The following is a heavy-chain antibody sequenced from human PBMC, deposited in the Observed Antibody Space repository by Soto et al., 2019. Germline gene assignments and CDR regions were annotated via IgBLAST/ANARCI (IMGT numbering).Heavy chain of an antibody. Sequence: SETLSLTCTVSGGSISSSSYFWGWIRQPPGKGLEWIGNIHYRGSTYYNASLKSRVTISVDMSKNQFSLKLSSVTAADSAVYSCARGIGYYFDSWGQGTLVTVSS. J-gene: IGHJ4*02. CDR1: GGSISSSSYF. D-gene: IGHD5-12*01. CDR2: IHYRGST. V-gene: IGHV4-39*01. CDR3: ARGIGYYFDS.